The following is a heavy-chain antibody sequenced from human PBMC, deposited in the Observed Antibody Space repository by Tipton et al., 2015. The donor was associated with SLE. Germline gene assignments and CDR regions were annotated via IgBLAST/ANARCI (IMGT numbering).Heavy chain of an antibody. CDR3: ARGVYDFLTGPKRFDP. CDR2: IYYSGSP. V-gene: IGHV4-59*12. J-gene: IGHJ5*02. Sequence: TLSLTCTVSGGSISSDSRNWIRQPPGKGLEWIGYIYYSGSPNYNPSLKSRLTISVDMSKNQISLKLSSVTAADTAVYYCARGVYDFLTGPKRFDPWGQGTLVTVSS. D-gene: IGHD3-9*01. CDR1: GGSISSDS.